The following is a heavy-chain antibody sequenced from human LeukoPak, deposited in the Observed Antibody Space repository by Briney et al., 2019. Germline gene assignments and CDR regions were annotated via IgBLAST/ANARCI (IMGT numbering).Heavy chain of an antibody. CDR2: IHYSGRT. D-gene: IGHD5-12*01. CDR3: ATEVAPSDHYYYYGMDV. Sequence: SETLSLTCSVSGGSISSNYWSWVRQPPGKGLEWIGYIHYSGRTNYNPSLKSRVTISVDTSKNQFSLKLSSVTAADTAVYYCATEVAPSDHYYYYGMDVWGQGTTVTVSS. V-gene: IGHV4-59*01. J-gene: IGHJ6*02. CDR1: GGSISSNY.